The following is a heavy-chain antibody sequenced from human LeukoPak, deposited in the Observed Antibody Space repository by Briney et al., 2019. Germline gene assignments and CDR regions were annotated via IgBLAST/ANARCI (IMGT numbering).Heavy chain of an antibody. Sequence: SETLSLTCTVSGGSISSYYWSWIRQPPGKGLEWIGDIYYSGSTNYNPSLKSRVTISVDTSKNQFSLKMSSVTAADTAVYYCALGSVPATYYYYYLDVWGKGTTVTVSS. CDR2: IYYSGST. CDR3: ALGSVPATYYYYYLDV. V-gene: IGHV4-59*01. J-gene: IGHJ6*03. D-gene: IGHD2-2*01. CDR1: GGSISSYY.